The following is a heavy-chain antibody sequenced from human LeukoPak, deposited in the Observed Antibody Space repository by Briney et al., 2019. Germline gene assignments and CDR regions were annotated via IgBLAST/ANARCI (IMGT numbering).Heavy chain of an antibody. J-gene: IGHJ6*02. CDR3: ARRIPGQLEWLLYCGGYYYYGMDV. V-gene: IGHV3-66*03. CDR2: IYSCGST. CDR1: GFTVSSNY. Sequence: GSLRLSCAASGFTVSSNYMSWVRQAPGKGLEWVSVIYSCGSTYYADSVKGRFTISRDNSKNTLYLQMNSLRAEDTAVYYCARRIPGQLEWLLYCGGYYYYGMDVWGQGTTVTVSS. D-gene: IGHD3-3*01.